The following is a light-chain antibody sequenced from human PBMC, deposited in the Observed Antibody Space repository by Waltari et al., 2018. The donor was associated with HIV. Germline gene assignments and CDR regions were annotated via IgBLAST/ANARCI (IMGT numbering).Light chain of an antibody. CDR3: QQYGSSPPLT. CDR2: GAS. CDR1: QSVSSSY. V-gene: IGKV3-20*01. Sequence: EIVLTQSTGTLSLSPGERATLSCRASQSVSSSYLAWYQQKPGRAPRLLIYGASSRATGIPDRFSGSGSGTDFTLTISRLEPEDFAVYYCQQYGSSPPLTFGGGTKVEIK. J-gene: IGKJ4*01.